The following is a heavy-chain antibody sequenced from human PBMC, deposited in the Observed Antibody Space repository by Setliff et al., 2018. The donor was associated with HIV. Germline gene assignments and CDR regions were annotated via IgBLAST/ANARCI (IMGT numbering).Heavy chain of an antibody. CDR2: IKQDGRER. CDR1: GFTFSTYA. J-gene: IGHJ4*02. V-gene: IGHV3-7*01. D-gene: IGHD3-10*01. Sequence: GGSLRLSCAASGFTFSTYAMSWVRQAPGKGLEWVANIKQDGRERYNVDSVKGRFTISRDNANNSLYLQLNSLRAEDTAVYYCARGIFTGSYHFDYWGQGTLVTVSS. CDR3: ARGIFTGSYHFDY.